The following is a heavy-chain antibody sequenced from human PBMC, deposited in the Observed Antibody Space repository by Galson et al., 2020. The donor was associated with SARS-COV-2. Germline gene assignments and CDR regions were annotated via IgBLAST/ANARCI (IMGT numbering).Heavy chain of an antibody. CDR2: ISTSGSTI. CDR1: GFDFSNFE. J-gene: IGHJ5*02. V-gene: IGHV3-48*03. Sequence: GGSLRLSCVATGFDFSNFEMNWVRQVPGKGLEWVSYISTSGSTIHYADSVRGRFTISRDNGKNAVYLQMDVLRVEDTAMYHCARSNWFDPWGQGSLVTVSA. CDR3: ARSNWFDP.